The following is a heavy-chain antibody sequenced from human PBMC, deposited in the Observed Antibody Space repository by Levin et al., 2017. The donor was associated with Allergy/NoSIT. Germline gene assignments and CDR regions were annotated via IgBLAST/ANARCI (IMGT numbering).Heavy chain of an antibody. V-gene: IGHV4-30-2*01. CDR1: GGSISSGGYS. Sequence: SETLSLTCAVSGGSISSGGYSWSWIRQPPGKGLEWIGYIYHSGSTYYNPSLKSRVTISVDRSKNQFSLKLSSVTAADTAVYYCARVEYSSASIDYWGQGTLVTVSS. J-gene: IGHJ4*02. CDR2: IYHSGST. CDR3: ARVEYSSASIDY. D-gene: IGHD6-6*01.